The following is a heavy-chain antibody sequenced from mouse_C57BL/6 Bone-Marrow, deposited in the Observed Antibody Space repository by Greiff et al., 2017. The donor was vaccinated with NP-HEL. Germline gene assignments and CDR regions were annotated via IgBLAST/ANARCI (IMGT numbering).Heavy chain of an antibody. CDR3: ARVHVLLLYYFDY. CDR1: GFTFSSYA. Sequence: EVLLVESGGGLVKPGGSLKLSCAASGFTFSSYAMSWVRQTPEKRLEWVATISDGGSYTYYPDNVKGRFTISRDNAKNNLYLQMSHLKSEDTAMYYCARVHVLLLYYFDYWGQGTTLTVSS. V-gene: IGHV5-4*01. D-gene: IGHD2-10*01. J-gene: IGHJ2*01. CDR2: ISDGGSYT.